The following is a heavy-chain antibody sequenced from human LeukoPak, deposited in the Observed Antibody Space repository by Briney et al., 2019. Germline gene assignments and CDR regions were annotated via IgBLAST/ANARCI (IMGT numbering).Heavy chain of an antibody. CDR3: AKEGNYDFWSGPQYYYYGMDV. Sequence: SETLSLTCTVSGGSISSSSYYWGWIRQPPGKGLEWIGSIYYSGSTYYNPSLKSRVTISVDTSKNQFSLKLSSVTAADTAVYYCAKEGNYDFWSGPQYYYYGMDVWGQGTTVTASS. V-gene: IGHV4-39*02. J-gene: IGHJ6*02. D-gene: IGHD3-3*01. CDR2: IYYSGST. CDR1: GGSISSSSYY.